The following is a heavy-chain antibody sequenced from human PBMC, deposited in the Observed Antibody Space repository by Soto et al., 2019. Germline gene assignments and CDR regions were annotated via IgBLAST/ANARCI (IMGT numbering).Heavy chain of an antibody. J-gene: IGHJ4*02. Sequence: QVQLVQSGAEVKKPESSVKLSCKAPGGTFSTYAISWVRQAPGQGVEWMGGIIPMFGTANNAQRFQDRVTITADESTNTVYMAMRRRRSEDTAVYFCACEMQPWLRRINNGYSGWGQGTLVSVSS. CDR2: IIPMFGTA. CDR1: GGTFSTYA. D-gene: IGHD5-12*01. CDR3: ACEMQPWLRRINNGYSG. V-gene: IGHV1-69*12.